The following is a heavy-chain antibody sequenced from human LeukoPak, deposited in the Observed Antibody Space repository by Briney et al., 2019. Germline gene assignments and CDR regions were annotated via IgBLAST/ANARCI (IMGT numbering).Heavy chain of an antibody. CDR3: ATPPRYGGNYRGPFDY. J-gene: IGHJ4*02. Sequence: ASVKVSCKVSGYTLTELSMHWVRQAPGKGLEWMGGFDPEDGETIYAQKFQGRVTMTEDTSTDTAYMELSSLRSEDTAVYYCATPPRYGGNYRGPFDYWGQGTLVTVSS. D-gene: IGHD4-23*01. CDR1: GYTLTELS. V-gene: IGHV1-24*01. CDR2: FDPEDGET.